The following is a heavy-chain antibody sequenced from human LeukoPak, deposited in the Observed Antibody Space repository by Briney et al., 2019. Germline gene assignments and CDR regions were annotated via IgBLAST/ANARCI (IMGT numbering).Heavy chain of an antibody. CDR2: MNPNSGNT. D-gene: IGHD6-19*01. CDR3: ARGGSGWYYYYYYMDV. V-gene: IGHV1-8*03. J-gene: IGHJ6*03. CDR1: AYTFTTYA. Sequence: ASVKVSCKASAYTFTTYAINWVRQAPGQGLEWMGWMNPNSGNTGYAQKFQGRVTITRNTSISTAYMELSSLRSEDTAVYYCARGGSGWYYYYYYMDVWGKGTTVTVSS.